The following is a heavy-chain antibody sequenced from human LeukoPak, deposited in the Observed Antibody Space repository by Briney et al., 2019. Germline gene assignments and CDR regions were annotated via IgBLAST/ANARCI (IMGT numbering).Heavy chain of an antibody. CDR2: ISSNGGST. J-gene: IGHJ6*03. D-gene: IGHD4-17*01. Sequence: GGSLRLSCAASGFTFSSYAMHWVRQAPGKGLEYVSAISSNGGSTYYANSVKGRFTISRDNSKNTLYLQMGSLRAEDMAVYYCAGEVYGDYGVAYYYYYMDVWGKGTTVTISS. CDR1: GFTFSSYA. CDR3: AGEVYGDYGVAYYYYYMDV. V-gene: IGHV3-64*01.